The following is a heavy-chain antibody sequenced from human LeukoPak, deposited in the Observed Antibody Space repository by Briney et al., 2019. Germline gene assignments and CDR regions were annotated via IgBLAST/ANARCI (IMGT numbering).Heavy chain of an antibody. CDR3: TENT. CDR2: ISASGLTA. Sequence: GGSLTLSCAASGFIFNNSGMGWVRQAPGRGLEWVSAISASGLTAYYGDSVKGRFTISRDNAKNTLYLHMSSLRGEDTAIYYCTENTWGRGTRVTVSS. V-gene: IGHV3-23*01. CDR1: GFIFNNSG. J-gene: IGHJ4*02.